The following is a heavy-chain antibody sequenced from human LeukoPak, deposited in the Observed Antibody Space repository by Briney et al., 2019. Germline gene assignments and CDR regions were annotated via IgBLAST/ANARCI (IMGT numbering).Heavy chain of an antibody. D-gene: IGHD3-3*01. J-gene: IGHJ4*02. CDR3: ARVRGYYPYYFDY. Sequence: PGGSLRLSCAASGFTFSSYWMTWVRQAPGKGLEWVANIKQDESEKYYVDSVKGRFTISRDNAKNSLYLQMLSLRAEDSAVYYCARVRGYYPYYFDYWGQGTLVTVSS. V-gene: IGHV3-7*01. CDR1: GFTFSSYW. CDR2: IKQDESEK.